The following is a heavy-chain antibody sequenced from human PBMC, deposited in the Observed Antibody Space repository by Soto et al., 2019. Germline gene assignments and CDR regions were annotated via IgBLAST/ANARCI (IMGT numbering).Heavy chain of an antibody. J-gene: IGHJ4*02. CDR2: ISSSGSTI. Sequence: GGSLRLSCAASGFTFSSYEINWVRQAPGKGLEWVSYISSSGSTIYYADSVKGRFTISRDNAKNSLYLQMNSLRAEDTAVYYCARGTLDYDFWSGYGDYWGQGTLVTVSS. V-gene: IGHV3-48*03. CDR1: GFTFSSYE. CDR3: ARGTLDYDFWSGYGDY. D-gene: IGHD3-3*01.